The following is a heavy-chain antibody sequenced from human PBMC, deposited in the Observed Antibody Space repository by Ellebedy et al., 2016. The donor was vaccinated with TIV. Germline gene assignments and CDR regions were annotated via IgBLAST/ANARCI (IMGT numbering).Heavy chain of an antibody. CDR1: GDSISSGGYS. CDR2: IYHSGVA. J-gene: IGHJ5*02. Sequence: MPSETLSLTCTVSGDSISSGGYSWSWIRRPPGRALEWIGYIYHSGVAYYNSSLKSRVTISVDMSRNQLSLNLTSVTVADTATYYCARDFVSVVRGARTAWFDPWGHGILVTVSS. V-gene: IGHV4-30-2*01. CDR3: ARDFVSVVRGARTAWFDP. D-gene: IGHD3-10*01.